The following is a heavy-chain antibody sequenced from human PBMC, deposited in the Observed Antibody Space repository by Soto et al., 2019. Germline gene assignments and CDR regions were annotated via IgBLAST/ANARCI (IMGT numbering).Heavy chain of an antibody. CDR3: ARGSRYYDYIWGSYRGSYFDY. D-gene: IGHD3-16*02. V-gene: IGHV4-59*12. Sequence: SETLSLTCTVSGGSISSYFWSWIRQPPGKGLEWIGYIYYTGSTNYNPSLRSRVTISVDTSKNQFSLKLSSVTAADTAVYYCARGSRYYDYIWGSYRGSYFDYWGQGTLVTVSS. CDR2: IYYTGST. J-gene: IGHJ4*02. CDR1: GGSISSYF.